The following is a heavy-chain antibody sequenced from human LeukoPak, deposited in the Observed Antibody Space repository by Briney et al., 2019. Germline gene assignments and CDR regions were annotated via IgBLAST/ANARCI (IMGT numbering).Heavy chain of an antibody. CDR2: INAGNGNT. J-gene: IGHJ4*02. Sequence: ASVKVSCKASGYTFTSYAMHWVRQAPGQRLEWMGWINAGNGNTKYSQKFQGRVTITRDTSASTAYMELRSLRSDDTAVYYCARTPHTDHGDYASTDYWGQGTLVTVSS. D-gene: IGHD4-17*01. CDR3: ARTPHTDHGDYASTDY. CDR1: GYTFTSYA. V-gene: IGHV1-3*01.